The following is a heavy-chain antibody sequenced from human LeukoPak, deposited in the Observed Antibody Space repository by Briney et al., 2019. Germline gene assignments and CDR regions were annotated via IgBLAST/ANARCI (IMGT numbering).Heavy chain of an antibody. CDR2: IYYSGST. CDR3: ARKGDYYDSSGYSWYFDP. D-gene: IGHD3-22*01. Sequence: SETLSLTCTVSGGSISSYYWSWIRQPPGKGLEWIGYIYYSGSTNYNPSLKSRVTISVDTSKNQFSLKLSSVTAADTAVYYCARKGDYYDSSGYSWYFDPWGRGTLVTVSS. V-gene: IGHV4-59*01. J-gene: IGHJ2*01. CDR1: GGSISSYY.